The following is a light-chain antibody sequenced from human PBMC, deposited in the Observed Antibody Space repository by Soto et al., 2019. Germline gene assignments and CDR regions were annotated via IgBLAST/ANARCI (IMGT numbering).Light chain of an antibody. Sequence: QSALTQPPSASGSPGQSVTISCNGTSSDVGGHNFVSWYQQYPGKAPKLMIYEVNKRPSGVSDRFSGSKSGNTASLTISGLQAEDESDYYCSSYTRRSTVVFGGGTKLTVL. CDR3: SSYTRRSTVV. CDR2: EVN. V-gene: IGLV2-8*01. J-gene: IGLJ2*01. CDR1: SSDVGGHNF.